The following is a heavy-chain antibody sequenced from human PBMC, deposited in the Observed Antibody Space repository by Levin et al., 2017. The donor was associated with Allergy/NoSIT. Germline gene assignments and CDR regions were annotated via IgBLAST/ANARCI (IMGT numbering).Heavy chain of an antibody. CDR1: GYTFTSYG. V-gene: IGHV1-18*01. J-gene: IGHJ4*02. Sequence: EASVKVSCKASGYTFTSYGISWVRQAPGQGLEWMGWISAYNGNTNYAQKLQGRVTMTTDTSTSTAYMELRSLRSDDTAVYYCARDRYLAAAEPIDYWGQGTLVTVSS. D-gene: IGHD6-13*01. CDR2: ISAYNGNT. CDR3: ARDRYLAAAEPIDY.